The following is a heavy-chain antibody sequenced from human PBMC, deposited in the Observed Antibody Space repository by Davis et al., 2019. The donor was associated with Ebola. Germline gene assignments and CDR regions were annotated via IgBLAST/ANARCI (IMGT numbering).Heavy chain of an antibody. V-gene: IGHV3-74*01. CDR1: GFTFSTYW. CDR3: ARYSSGWYDGDY. J-gene: IGHJ4*02. Sequence: PGGSLRLSCAASGFTFSTYWMHWARQAPGKGLVWVSRINSDGSYTSYADSVEGRFTISRDNAKNTLYLQMNSLRAEDTAVYYCARYSSGWYDGDYWGQGTLVTVSS. D-gene: IGHD6-19*01. CDR2: INSDGSYT.